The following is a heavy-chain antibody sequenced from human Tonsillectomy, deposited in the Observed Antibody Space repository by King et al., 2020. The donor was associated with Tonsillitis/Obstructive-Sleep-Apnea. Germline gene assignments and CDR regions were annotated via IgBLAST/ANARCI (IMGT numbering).Heavy chain of an antibody. D-gene: IGHD2-21*01. CDR2: IYPDDSDT. CDR3: ARSRRAIRDYFDY. Sequence: QLVESGAEVKKPGESLKISCKGAGYSFTSQWIGWVRQMPGKGLEWMGNIYPDDSDTRYSPSFQGQVTISADKSISTAYLQWRSLKASDTAMYYCARSRRAIRDYFDYWGQGTLVTVSS. CDR1: GYSFTSQW. V-gene: IGHV5-51*03. J-gene: IGHJ4*02.